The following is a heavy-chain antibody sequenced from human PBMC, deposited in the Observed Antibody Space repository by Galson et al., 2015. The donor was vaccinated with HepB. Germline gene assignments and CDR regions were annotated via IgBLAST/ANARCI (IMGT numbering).Heavy chain of an antibody. V-gene: IGHV3-23*01. J-gene: IGHJ4*02. Sequence: SLRLSCADSGSTLSKYDMSWVRQAPGKGLEWVSGISGSGGSTHCADSVKGRFTISRDNSKNTLYLQMNSLRAEDTAVYYCAKDMEWLVPIYHFDYWGQGTLLTVSS. D-gene: IGHD6-19*01. CDR3: AKDMEWLVPIYHFDY. CDR2: ISGSGGST. CDR1: GSTLSKYD.